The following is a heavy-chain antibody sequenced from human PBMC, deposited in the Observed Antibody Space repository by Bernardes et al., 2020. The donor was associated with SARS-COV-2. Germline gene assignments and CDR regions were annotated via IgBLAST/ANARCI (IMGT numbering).Heavy chain of an antibody. J-gene: IGHJ6*02. D-gene: IGHD6-19*01. CDR3: ATGLAVAGLPLNYYYYYGMDV. V-gene: IGHV1-24*01. Sequence: ASVKVSCKVSGYTITELSMHWVRQAPGKGLEWMGGFDPEDGETIYAQKFQGRVTMTEDTSTDTAYMELSSLRSEDTAVYYCATGLAVAGLPLNYYYYYGMDVWGQGTTVTVSS. CDR1: GYTITELS. CDR2: FDPEDGET.